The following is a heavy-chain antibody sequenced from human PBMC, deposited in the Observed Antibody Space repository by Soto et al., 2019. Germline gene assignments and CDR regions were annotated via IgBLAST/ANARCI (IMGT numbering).Heavy chain of an antibody. CDR2: IYYSGST. Sequence: QVQLQESVPGLVKPSQTLSLTCTVSGGSISSGGYYCSWFRQHQGKGLVWIGYIYYSGSTYSTPSLRSRVTNSVNTSKNQFSLKLSSVTDADTAVYYCARSLPSMIVVNGYFDYWGQGTLVTVSS. D-gene: IGHD3-22*01. V-gene: IGHV4-31*03. CDR1: GGSISSGGYY. J-gene: IGHJ4*02. CDR3: ARSLPSMIVVNGYFDY.